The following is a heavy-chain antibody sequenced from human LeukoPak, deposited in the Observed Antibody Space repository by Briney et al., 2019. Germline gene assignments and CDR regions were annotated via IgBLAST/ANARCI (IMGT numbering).Heavy chain of an antibody. CDR2: INWNGGST. Sequence: PGGSLRLSCAASGFTFDDYGMSWVRQAPGKGLEWVSGINWNGGSTGYADSVKGRFTISRDNAKNSLYLQMSSLRAEDTALYYCARWNTAMAQGDWFDPWGQGTLVTVSS. CDR1: GFTFDDYG. D-gene: IGHD5-18*01. J-gene: IGHJ5*02. V-gene: IGHV3-20*04. CDR3: ARWNTAMAQGDWFDP.